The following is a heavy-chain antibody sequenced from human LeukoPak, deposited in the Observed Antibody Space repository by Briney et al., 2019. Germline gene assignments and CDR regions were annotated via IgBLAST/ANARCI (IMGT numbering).Heavy chain of an antibody. CDR3: ARGGFSHAFDV. V-gene: IGHV3-74*01. J-gene: IGHJ3*01. CDR1: GFPFSRNW. D-gene: IGHD2/OR15-2a*01. CDR2: INNDGSDT. Sequence: QPGGSLDLSCAAPGFPFSRNWIHWSRQAPGKGLVWVSRINNDGSDTIYADSVKGRFAMSRENAKNTVFLQISGLRAEDTAVYYCARGGFSHAFDVWGQGTTVTVSS.